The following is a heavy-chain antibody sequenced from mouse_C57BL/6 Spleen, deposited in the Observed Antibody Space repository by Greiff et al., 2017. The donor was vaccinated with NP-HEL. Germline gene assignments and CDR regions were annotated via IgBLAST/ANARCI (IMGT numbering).Heavy chain of an antibody. J-gene: IGHJ3*01. D-gene: IGHD2-1*01. CDR1: GYAFSSSW. CDR2: IYPGDGDT. V-gene: IGHV1-82*01. CDR3: EKCNQFAY. Sequence: VQLQQSGPELVKPGASVKLSCKASGYAFSSSWMNWVKQRPGQGLEWIGRIYPGDGDTNYNGKFKGKATLTADKSSSTAYMQLSSLTSEDYAVYFGEKCNQFAYWGQGTLVTVSA.